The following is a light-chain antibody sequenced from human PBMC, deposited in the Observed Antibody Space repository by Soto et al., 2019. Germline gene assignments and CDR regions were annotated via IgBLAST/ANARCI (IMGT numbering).Light chain of an antibody. J-gene: IGKJ5*01. CDR1: QSVSSN. CDR3: QQYNNLPPIT. CDR2: GAS. V-gene: IGKV3-15*01. Sequence: EIVMTQSPATLSVSPGERATLSCRASQSVSSNLAWYQQKPGQAPRLLIYGASTRATGIPARFSGSRSGTEFSLTISSLQSEDFAVYYCQQYNNLPPITFGQGTRLEI.